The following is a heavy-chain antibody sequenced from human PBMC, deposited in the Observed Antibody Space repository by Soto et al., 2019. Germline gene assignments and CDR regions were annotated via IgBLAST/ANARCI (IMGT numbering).Heavy chain of an antibody. CDR2: TYYRSKWYN. V-gene: IGHV6-1*01. J-gene: IGHJ5*02. D-gene: IGHD1-26*01. CDR3: AREVGATMIRWFDP. Sequence: PSQTLSLTCVISGDSVSTNSAAWNWIRQSPSRGLEWLGRTYYRSKWYNDYAVSVKSRITINPDTSKNQFSLQLNSVTPEDTAVYYCAREVGATMIRWFDPWGQGTLVTVSS. CDR1: GDSVSTNSAA.